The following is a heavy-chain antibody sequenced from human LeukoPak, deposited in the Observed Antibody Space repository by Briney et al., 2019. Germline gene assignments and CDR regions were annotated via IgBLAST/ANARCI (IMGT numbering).Heavy chain of an antibody. V-gene: IGHV1-3*01. CDR1: GYTFTNYA. CDR2: INAGNGNT. J-gene: IGHJ5*02. Sequence: ASVTVSCKASGYTFTNYAIHWVRQAPGQRPEWMGWINAGNGNTKYSQTFQDRVTVTRDKSASTAYMELSSLRSEDTAVYYCARDPPPDYDFWSGPFDPWGQGTLVTVSS. CDR3: ARDPPPDYDFWSGPFDP. D-gene: IGHD3-3*01.